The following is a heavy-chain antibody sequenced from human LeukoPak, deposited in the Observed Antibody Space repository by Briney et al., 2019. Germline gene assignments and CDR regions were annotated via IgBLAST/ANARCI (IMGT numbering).Heavy chain of an antibody. CDR3: ARDAAGYYDSSGYYDY. CDR1: GYTFTGYY. V-gene: IGHV1-18*04. Sequence: ASVKVSCKASGYTFTGYYMHWVRQAPGQGLEWMGWISAYNGNTNYAQKLQGRVTMTTDTSTSTAYMELRSLRSDDTAVYYCARDAAGYYDSSGYYDYWGQGTLVTVSS. D-gene: IGHD3-22*01. CDR2: ISAYNGNT. J-gene: IGHJ4*02.